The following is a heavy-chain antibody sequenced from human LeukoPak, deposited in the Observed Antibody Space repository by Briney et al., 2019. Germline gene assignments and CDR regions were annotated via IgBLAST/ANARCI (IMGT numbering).Heavy chain of an antibody. V-gene: IGHV3-48*03. CDR3: AELAITMIGGV. J-gene: IGHJ6*03. CDR2: IISSALTI. CDR1: GSALRSYE. D-gene: IGHD3-10*02. Sequence: PGGLLRPSGAALGSALRSYEMNWGGRGPGKGLEGGSYIISSALTIYSADSAKGRFTISRDNAKNSLYLQMNSLRAEDTAVYYCAELAITMIGGVWGKETTVTISS.